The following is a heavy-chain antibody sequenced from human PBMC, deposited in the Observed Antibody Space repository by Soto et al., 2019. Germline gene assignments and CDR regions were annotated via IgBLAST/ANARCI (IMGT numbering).Heavy chain of an antibody. V-gene: IGHV1-8*01. J-gene: IGHJ6*02. Sequence: QVQLEQSGAEVKKPGASVKVSCKASGYTFTSYDINWVRQATGQGLEWMGWMNPNSGNTGYAQKSQGRVTMPRTTSISTSPMELSSLCSAATAVYYCAREKRCMDVWGQGTTVTVSS. CDR3: AREKRCMDV. CDR1: GYTFTSYD. CDR2: MNPNSGNT.